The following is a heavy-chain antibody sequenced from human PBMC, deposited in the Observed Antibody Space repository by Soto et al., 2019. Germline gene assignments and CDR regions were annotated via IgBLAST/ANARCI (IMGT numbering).Heavy chain of an antibody. CDR2: IYYSGST. Sequence: SETLSLTCTVSGDSITSNSYFWAWIRQPPGKGLEWIGSIYYSGSTYHNPSLKSRVTISVDRSNNQFSLKLSSVTAADTAVYYCARGINYYDSSGDSWFDPWGQGTLVTVSS. V-gene: IGHV4-39*07. J-gene: IGHJ5*02. CDR1: GDSITSNSYF. D-gene: IGHD3-22*01. CDR3: ARGINYYDSSGDSWFDP.